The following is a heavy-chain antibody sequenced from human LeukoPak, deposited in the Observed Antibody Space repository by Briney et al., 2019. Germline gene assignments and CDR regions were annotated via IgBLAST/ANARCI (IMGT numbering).Heavy chain of an antibody. D-gene: IGHD2-8*01. J-gene: IGHJ3*02. CDR1: GFTFSSYS. CDR2: ISSSSSYI. Sequence: GGSLRLSCAACGFTFSSYSMNWVRQAPGKGLEWVSSISSSSSYIYYADTVKVQLTISRDNDKNSLYLQMNSLRAEDTAVYYCARDRTNAAFDIWGQGTMVTVSS. CDR3: ARDRTNAAFDI. V-gene: IGHV3-21*01.